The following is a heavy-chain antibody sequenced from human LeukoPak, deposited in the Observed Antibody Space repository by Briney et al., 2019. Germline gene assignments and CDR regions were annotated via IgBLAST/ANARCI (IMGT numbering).Heavy chain of an antibody. CDR1: GYTFTGYY. CDR2: INPNSGGT. V-gene: IGHV1-2*02. J-gene: IGHJ4*02. Sequence: ASVKVSCKASGYTFTGYYMHWVRQAPGQGLEWMGWINPNSGGTNYAQKFQGRVTMTRDTSISTAYMELSRLRSDDTAVYYCARERTVGATGRYYSDYWGQGTLVTVSS. D-gene: IGHD1-26*01. CDR3: ARERTVGATGRYYSDY.